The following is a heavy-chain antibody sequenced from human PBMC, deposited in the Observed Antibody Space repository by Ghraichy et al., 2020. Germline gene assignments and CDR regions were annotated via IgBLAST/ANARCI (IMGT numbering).Heavy chain of an antibody. CDR1: GGSISNYF. V-gene: IGHV4-59*01. CDR3: ATWGGATTGAFEI. D-gene: IGHD1-26*01. J-gene: IGHJ3*02. CDR2: TYSTGST. Sequence: SQTLSLTCTVSGGSISNYFWSWIRQPPGKGLEWIGYTYSTGSTHYNPSLNSRVTISGDTSKNQFSLRLSSVTAADTAVYYCATWGGATTGAFEIWGQGTVVTVSS.